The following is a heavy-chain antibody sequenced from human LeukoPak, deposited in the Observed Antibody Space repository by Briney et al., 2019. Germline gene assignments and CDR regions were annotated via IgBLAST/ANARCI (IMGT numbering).Heavy chain of an antibody. CDR3: ARVPYYYDSSGYSRGIWFDP. CDR2: INHSGST. CDR1: GGSFSGYF. V-gene: IGHV4-34*01. Sequence: SETLSLTCAVYGGSFSGYFWSWIRQPPGKGLEWIGEINHSGSTNYNPSPKSRVTISVDTSKNQFSLKLSSVTAADTAVYYCARVPYYYDSSGYSRGIWFDPWGQGTLVTVSS. J-gene: IGHJ5*02. D-gene: IGHD3-22*01.